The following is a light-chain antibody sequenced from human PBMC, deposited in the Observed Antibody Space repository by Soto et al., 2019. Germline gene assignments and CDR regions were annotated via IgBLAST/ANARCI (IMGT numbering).Light chain of an antibody. CDR1: SSDVGSYNL. CDR2: EGS. J-gene: IGLJ3*02. V-gene: IGLV2-23*01. Sequence: SALTQPASVSGSPGQSITISCTGTSSDVGSYNLVSWYQQHPGKAPKLMIYEGSKRPSGVSNRFSGSKSGNTASLTISGLQAEDEADYYCCSYSGSSTWLFGGGTKLTVL. CDR3: CSYSGSSTWL.